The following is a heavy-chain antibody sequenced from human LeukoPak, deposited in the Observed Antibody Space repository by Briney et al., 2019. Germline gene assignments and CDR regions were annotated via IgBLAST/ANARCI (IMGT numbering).Heavy chain of an antibody. CDR2: ISYDGSNK. CDR1: GFTFSSYA. D-gene: IGHD4-23*01. Sequence: PGGSLRLSCAASGFTFSSYAMDWVRQAPGKGLEWVAVISYDGSNKYYADSVKGRFTISRDNSKNTLYLQMNSLRAEDTAVYYCARSKLVYYFDYWGQGTLVTVSS. J-gene: IGHJ4*02. V-gene: IGHV3-30-3*01. CDR3: ARSKLVYYFDY.